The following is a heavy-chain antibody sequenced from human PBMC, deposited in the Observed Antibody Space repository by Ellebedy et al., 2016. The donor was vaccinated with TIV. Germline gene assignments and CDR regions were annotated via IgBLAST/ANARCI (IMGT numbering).Heavy chain of an antibody. D-gene: IGHD1-26*01. J-gene: IGHJ6*03. V-gene: IGHV3-23*01. Sequence: GGSLRLXCAASGFSFNNYAVAWVRQAPGKVLEHISADSVDGRFSISRDTSKKTMYLQMNSLRVEDTALYYCVRSGREGADKYYYMDVWGKGTTVIVS. CDR3: VRSGREGADKYYYMDV. CDR2: H. CDR1: GFSFNNYA.